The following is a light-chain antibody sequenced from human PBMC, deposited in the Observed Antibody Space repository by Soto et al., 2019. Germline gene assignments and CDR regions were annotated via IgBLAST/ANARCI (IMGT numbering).Light chain of an antibody. CDR1: QSIRRW. CDR2: DAS. V-gene: IGKV1-5*01. CDR3: QQYNAYSPERT. J-gene: IGKJ5*01. Sequence: DIQMTQSPSTRSAFVGDRVTSTCRPSQSIRRWLAWYQQKPGKAPKLLIYDASSVESGVPSRLSGSGSGTEVTLTISSLQTDDFTTYSCQQYNAYSPERTFGQGTRLEIK.